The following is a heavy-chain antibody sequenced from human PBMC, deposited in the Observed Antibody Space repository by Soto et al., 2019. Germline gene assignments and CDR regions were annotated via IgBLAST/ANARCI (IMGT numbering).Heavy chain of an antibody. D-gene: IGHD1-7*01. CDR2: IYDSGST. Sequence: SETLSLTCTVSGGSVSSGSYHWSWIRQPPGKGLEWIGYIYDSGSTNYNPSLKSRVTISVDTSKNQFSLKLSSVTAADTAVYYCARAITGTTGHLGFDPWGQGTLVTVSS. CDR3: ARAITGTTGHLGFDP. V-gene: IGHV4-61*01. CDR1: GGSVSSGSYH. J-gene: IGHJ5*02.